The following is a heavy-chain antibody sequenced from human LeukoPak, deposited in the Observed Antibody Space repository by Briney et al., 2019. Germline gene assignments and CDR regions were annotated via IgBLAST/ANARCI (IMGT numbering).Heavy chain of an antibody. CDR2: ISGSGGST. CDR1: GFTFSSYA. Sequence: GGSLILSCAASGFTFSSYAMSWVRQAPGKGLEWVSAISGSGGSTYYADSVKGRFTISRDNSKNTLYLQMNSLRAEDTAVYYCAKDRPSECSGGSCYFGFDYWGQGTLVTVSS. V-gene: IGHV3-23*01. D-gene: IGHD2-15*01. CDR3: AKDRPSECSGGSCYFGFDY. J-gene: IGHJ4*02.